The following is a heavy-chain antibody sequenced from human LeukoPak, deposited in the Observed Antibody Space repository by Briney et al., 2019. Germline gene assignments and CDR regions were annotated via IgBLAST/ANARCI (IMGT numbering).Heavy chain of an antibody. J-gene: IGHJ4*02. Sequence: SEILSLTCTVSGGSISSSSYYWGWIRQPPGKGLEWIGNIYYSGSTYYTPSLMSRVTISVDTSKNQFSLKLSSVTAADTAVYYCARLKDGYYFDYWGQRTLVTVSS. D-gene: IGHD4-17*01. CDR1: GGSISSSSYY. CDR3: ARLKDGYYFDY. CDR2: IYYSGST. V-gene: IGHV4-39*01.